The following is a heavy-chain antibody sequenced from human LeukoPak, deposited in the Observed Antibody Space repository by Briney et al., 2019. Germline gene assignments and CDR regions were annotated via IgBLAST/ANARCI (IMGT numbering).Heavy chain of an antibody. J-gene: IGHJ6*03. Sequence: GGSLKLSCAASGFTFSSYWMHWVRQAPGKGLVWVSRINSDGSSASYADSVKGRFTISRDNAKNTLYLQMNSLRAEDTAVYYCARDFVYSSSVYYYYYMDVWGKGTTVTVSS. V-gene: IGHV3-74*01. CDR3: ARDFVYSSSVYYYYYMDV. CDR1: GFTFSSYW. D-gene: IGHD6-6*01. CDR2: INSDGSSA.